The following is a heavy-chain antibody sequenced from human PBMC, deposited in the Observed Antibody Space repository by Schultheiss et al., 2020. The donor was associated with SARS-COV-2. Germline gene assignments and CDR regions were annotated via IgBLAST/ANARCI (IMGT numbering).Heavy chain of an antibody. V-gene: IGHV4-31*03. CDR3: ARTPSAAGYDYYYYYYGMDV. CDR1: GGSISSGGYY. CDR2: IYYSGST. D-gene: IGHD6-13*01. Sequence: SETLSLTCTVSGGSISSGGYYWSWIRQHPGKGLEWIGYIYYSGSTYYNPSLKSRVTISVDTSKNQFSLKLSSVTAADTAVYYCARTPSAAGYDYYYYYYGMDVWGQGTTVTVSS. J-gene: IGHJ6*02.